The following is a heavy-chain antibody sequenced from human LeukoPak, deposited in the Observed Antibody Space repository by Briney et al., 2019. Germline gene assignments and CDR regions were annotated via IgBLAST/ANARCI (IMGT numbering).Heavy chain of an antibody. CDR1: GFTFSSYW. D-gene: IGHD6-13*01. Sequence: GGSLRLSCAASGFTFSSYWMRWVRQAPGKGLVWVARINSDGSSTSYADSVKGRFTISRDNAKNTLYLQMNSLRAEDTAVYYCARDGTGYSSSWDLDYWGQGTLVTVSS. J-gene: IGHJ4*02. V-gene: IGHV3-74*01. CDR2: INSDGSST. CDR3: ARDGTGYSSSWDLDY.